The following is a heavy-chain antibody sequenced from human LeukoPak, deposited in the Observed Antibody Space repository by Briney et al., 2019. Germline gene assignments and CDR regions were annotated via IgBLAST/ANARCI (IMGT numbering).Heavy chain of an antibody. CDR2: ISSSSSYI. CDR3: ARGIEGYCSSTSCPTG. D-gene: IGHD2-2*01. CDR1: GFTFSSYS. Sequence: GGSLRLSCAASGFTFSSYSMNWVRQAPGKGLEWVSSISSSSSYIYYADSVKGRFTISRDNAKNSLYLQMNSLRAEDTAVYYCARGIEGYCSSTSCPTGWGQGTLVTVSS. J-gene: IGHJ4*02. V-gene: IGHV3-21*01.